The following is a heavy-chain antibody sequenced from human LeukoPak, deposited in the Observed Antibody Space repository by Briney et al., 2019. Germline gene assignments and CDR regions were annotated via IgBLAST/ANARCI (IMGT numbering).Heavy chain of an antibody. CDR3: ARTTWGDYHL. D-gene: IGHD4-17*01. CDR1: GFTFSSYA. Sequence: GGSLRLSCAASGFTFSSYAMSWVRQAPGKGLEWVSDISGSGGSTYYADSVKGRFTISRDNSKNTLYLQMNSLRAEDTAVYYCARTTWGDYHLWGQGTLVTVSS. J-gene: IGHJ4*02. V-gene: IGHV3-23*01. CDR2: ISGSGGST.